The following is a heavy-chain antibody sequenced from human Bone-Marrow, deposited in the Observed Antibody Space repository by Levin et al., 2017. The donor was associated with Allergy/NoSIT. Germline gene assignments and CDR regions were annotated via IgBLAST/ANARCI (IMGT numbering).Heavy chain of an antibody. J-gene: IGHJ4*02. CDR3: ARTPTYSTGWANFDS. V-gene: IGHV3-21*01. D-gene: IGHD6-19*01. CDR2: ISSSSSYI. Sequence: PGGSLRLSCAASGFTFSSYNMNWVRQAPGKGLEWVSSISSSSSYIYYADSVKGRFTISRDNAKNSLYLQMNSLRAEDTAVYYCARTPTYSTGWANFDSWGQGTLVTVSS. CDR1: GFTFSSYN.